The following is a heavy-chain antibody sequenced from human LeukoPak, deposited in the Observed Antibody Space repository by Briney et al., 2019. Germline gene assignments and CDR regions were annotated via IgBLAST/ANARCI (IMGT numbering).Heavy chain of an antibody. J-gene: IGHJ4*02. CDR3: TTGGDS. CDR1: GFTFSSYW. D-gene: IGHD4-17*01. V-gene: IGHV3-7*01. CDR2: IKQDGSET. Sequence: EGSLRLSCAASGFTFSSYWMSWVRQAPGKGLEWVAHIKQDGSETYYVESVKGRFTVSRDNAKNSLYLQMSSLRAEDTAVYYCTTGGDSWGQGTLLTVSS.